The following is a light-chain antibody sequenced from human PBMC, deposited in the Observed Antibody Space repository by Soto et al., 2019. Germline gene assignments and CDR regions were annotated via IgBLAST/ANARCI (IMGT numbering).Light chain of an antibody. V-gene: IGKV1-12*01. J-gene: IGKJ5*01. CDR1: QDIAGY. CDR2: AAS. CDR3: QQVDSYPIT. Sequence: IQVTQSPSSVSASVGDRVTITCRASQDIAGYLAWYQHKPGKAPKLLIYAASTLQSGVPSRFSGSGSGTDFTLSLSSLQPEDFATYFCQQVDSYPITFGQGTRLEIK.